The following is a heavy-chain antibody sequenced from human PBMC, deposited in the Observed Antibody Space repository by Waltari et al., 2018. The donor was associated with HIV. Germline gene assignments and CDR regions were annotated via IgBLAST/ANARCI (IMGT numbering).Heavy chain of an antibody. CDR3: ARDPSPPILYDILTGYYFDY. J-gene: IGHJ4*02. CDR1: GFTFTTYA. CDR2: VRYDGSNK. Sequence: QVQLVESGGGVVQPGGSLSLSCAASGFTFTTYAMHWVRQAPGKRLEWVAFVRYDGSNKYYADSVKGRFTISRDNSKNTLYLQMNSLRADDTAVYYCARDPSPPILYDILTGYYFDYWGQGTLVTVSS. D-gene: IGHD3-9*01. V-gene: IGHV3-30*02.